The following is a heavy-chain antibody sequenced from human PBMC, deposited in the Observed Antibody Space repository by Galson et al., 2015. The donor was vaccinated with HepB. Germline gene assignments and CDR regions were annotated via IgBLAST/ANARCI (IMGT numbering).Heavy chain of an antibody. D-gene: IGHD2-15*01. CDR2: ITPIFGTA. Sequence: SVKVSCKASGGTFSRYTISWVRQAPGQGLEWMGGITPIFGTANYAQKFQGRVTITADESTSTAYLQWSSLKASDTAMYYCARRRAGSYYYYMDVWGKGTTVTVSS. V-gene: IGHV1-69*13. CDR1: GGTFSRYT. CDR3: ARRRAGSYYYYMDV. J-gene: IGHJ6*03.